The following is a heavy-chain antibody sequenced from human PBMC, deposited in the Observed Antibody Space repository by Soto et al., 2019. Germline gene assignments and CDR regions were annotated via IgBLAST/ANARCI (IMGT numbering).Heavy chain of an antibody. D-gene: IGHD6-13*01. Sequence: PGGSLRLSCAASGFTFSSYAMSWVRQAPGKGLEWVSAISGSGGSTYYADSVKGRFTIPRDNSKNTLYLQMNSLRAEDTAVYYCAKGENEYSSSWYGRMDYYYYYMDVWGKGTTVTVSS. V-gene: IGHV3-23*01. J-gene: IGHJ6*03. CDR3: AKGENEYSSSWYGRMDYYYYYMDV. CDR1: GFTFSSYA. CDR2: ISGSGGST.